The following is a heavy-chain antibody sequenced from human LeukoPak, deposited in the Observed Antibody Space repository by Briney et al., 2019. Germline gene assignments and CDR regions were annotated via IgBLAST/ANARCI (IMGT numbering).Heavy chain of an antibody. CDR3: ARRRSGNSYVDY. V-gene: IGHV4-39*01. CDR2: FYYSGST. Sequence: SETLSLTCTVSGGSISSSSYYWGWIRQPPGKGLEWIGSFYYSGSTYYNPSLKSRVTTSVDTSKNQFSLKLSSVTATDTAVYYCARRRSGNSYVDYWGQGTLVTVSS. D-gene: IGHD5-18*01. J-gene: IGHJ4*02. CDR1: GGSISSSSYY.